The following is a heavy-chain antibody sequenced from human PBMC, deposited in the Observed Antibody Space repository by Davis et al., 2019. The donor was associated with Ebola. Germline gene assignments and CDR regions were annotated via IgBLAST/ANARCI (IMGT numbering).Heavy chain of an antibody. Sequence: SETLSLTCTVSGGAISSYYWSWIRQPPGKALERTVYIHYSGSTNYNPSLKSRVTISVDTSKNQFSLKLSSVTAADTAVYYCARNNYDFWSGYYGLPWFDPWGQGTLVTVSS. V-gene: IGHV4-59*08. J-gene: IGHJ5*02. CDR2: IHYSGST. D-gene: IGHD3-3*01. CDR3: ARNNYDFWSGYYGLPWFDP. CDR1: GGAISSYY.